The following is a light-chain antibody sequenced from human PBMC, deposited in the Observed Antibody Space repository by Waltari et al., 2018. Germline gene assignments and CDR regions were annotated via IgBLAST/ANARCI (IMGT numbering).Light chain of an antibody. CDR2: DAS. CDR1: QSVNNY. CDR3: QQRSTWYT. Sequence: EIVLTQSPATLSLSPGERATLSCRASQSVNNYLAWNQQKPGQAPRLLMYDASNRATGIPARFSGSGSGTDFTLTITSLEPEDFAVYYCQQRSTWYTFGQGTKLEIK. V-gene: IGKV3-11*01. J-gene: IGKJ2*01.